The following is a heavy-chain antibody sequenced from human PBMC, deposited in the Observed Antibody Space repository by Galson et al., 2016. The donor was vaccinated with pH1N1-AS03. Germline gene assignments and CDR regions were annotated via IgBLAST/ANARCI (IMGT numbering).Heavy chain of an antibody. Sequence: SLRLSCAGSGFNFGDYGVIWFRQAPGQGLEWVGFIRSKVYDGTTEYAASVKDRVSISRDNEKAIAYLQLNSLETEDTAVYYCSRGRVGFLEWSQVGDVWGQGTLVTVSS. CDR2: IRSKVYDGTT. D-gene: IGHD3-3*02. CDR1: GFNFGDYG. CDR3: SRGRVGFLEWSQVGDV. V-gene: IGHV3-49*03. J-gene: IGHJ4*02.